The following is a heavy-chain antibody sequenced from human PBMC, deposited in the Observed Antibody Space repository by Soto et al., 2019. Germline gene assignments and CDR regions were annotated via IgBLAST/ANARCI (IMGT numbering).Heavy chain of an antibody. Sequence: GGSLRLSCAASGFTFSSYAMTWARRAPGKGLEWVSAIGGSGGTTYYADSVKGRITISRDNSRNTLYLQMNSLRAEDTAVYYCARDSGYDYYDRPGIEWWGQRTLVTVSS. J-gene: IGHJ4*02. CDR3: ARDSGYDYYDRPGIEW. CDR1: GFTFSSYA. D-gene: IGHD5-12*01. V-gene: IGHV3-23*01. CDR2: IGGSGGTT.